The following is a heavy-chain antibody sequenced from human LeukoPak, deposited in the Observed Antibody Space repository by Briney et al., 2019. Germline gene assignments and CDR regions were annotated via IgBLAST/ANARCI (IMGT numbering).Heavy chain of an antibody. D-gene: IGHD2-8*02. CDR1: GFAFSSYA. V-gene: IGHV3-30-3*01. J-gene: IGHJ4*02. Sequence: QPGGSLRLSCAASGFAFSSYAIHWVRQAPGKGLEWVSFISYDGRIKYYADSVKGRLTISRDNSKNTLSLQMNSLRAEDTAIYYCARDLSEKYCIDYWGQGTLVTVSS. CDR3: ARDLSEKYCIDY. CDR2: ISYDGRIK.